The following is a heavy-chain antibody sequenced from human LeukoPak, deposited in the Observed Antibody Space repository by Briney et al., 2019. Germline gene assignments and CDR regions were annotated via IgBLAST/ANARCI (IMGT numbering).Heavy chain of an antibody. Sequence: GGSLRLSCVASGFMFSVHGMHWVRQAPGKGLEWVAVIWNDGSNKYYADSVKGRFTISRDNSKNTLYLQMNSLRAEDTAVYSCARASGPFDYWGQGTLVTVSS. V-gene: IGHV3-33*01. CDR1: GFMFSVHG. J-gene: IGHJ4*02. CDR3: ARASGPFDY. D-gene: IGHD3-10*01. CDR2: IWNDGSNK.